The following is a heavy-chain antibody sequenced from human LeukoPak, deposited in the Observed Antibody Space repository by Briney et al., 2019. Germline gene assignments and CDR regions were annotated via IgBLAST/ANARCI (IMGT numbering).Heavy chain of an antibody. Sequence: PGGSLRLSCAASGFTFSGHGMHWVRQAPGKGLEWVAFIRNDGSNKYYAGSMKGRFTISRDNSKNTLYLQINSLRTEDTAIYYCAKDDILTGYSLDYWGQGTLVTVSS. V-gene: IGHV3-30*02. CDR1: GFTFSGHG. J-gene: IGHJ4*02. CDR2: IRNDGSNK. D-gene: IGHD3-9*01. CDR3: AKDDILTGYSLDY.